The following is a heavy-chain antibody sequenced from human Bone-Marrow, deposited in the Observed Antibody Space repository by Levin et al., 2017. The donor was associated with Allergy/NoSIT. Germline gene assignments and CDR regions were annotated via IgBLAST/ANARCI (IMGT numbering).Heavy chain of an antibody. J-gene: IGHJ6*02. CDR1: GDSISSDNW. V-gene: IGHV4/OR15-8*01. CDR2: VYHTGSV. Sequence: SQTLSLTCTVSGDSISSDNWWAWVRQSPGTGLEWIGKVYHTGSVDYNPPLKTRVTISVDESKNQFTLKLTSLTAADTAVYYCARQNYDMWSGCMDVWGQGTTVTVS. CDR3: ARQNYDMWSGCMDV. D-gene: IGHD3-3*01.